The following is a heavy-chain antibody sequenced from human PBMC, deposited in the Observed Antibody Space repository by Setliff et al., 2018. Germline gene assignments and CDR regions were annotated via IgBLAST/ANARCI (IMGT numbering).Heavy chain of an antibody. J-gene: IGHJ4*02. D-gene: IGHD6-19*01. CDR2: IHYTGTT. Sequence: PSETLSLTCTVSGHAINSHYWSWIRQPPGKRLEYIGYIHYTGTTNYSPSLKGRVTITLDTSRNQFSLKLSSVTAADTAVYFCVRGRAGHSGHWGQGTLVTVSS. V-gene: IGHV4-59*11. CDR3: VRGRAGHSGH. CDR1: GHAINSHY.